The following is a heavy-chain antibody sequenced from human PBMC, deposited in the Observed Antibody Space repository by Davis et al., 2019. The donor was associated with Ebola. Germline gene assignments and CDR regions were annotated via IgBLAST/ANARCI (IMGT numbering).Heavy chain of an antibody. Sequence: ASVQVSCKASGYTFTSYGISWVRQAPGQGLEWMGWMNPSSGNTGFAQNFQGRVTMTRDNSISTAYMELSSLTSDDTAVYYSARGAIAASGNPHLGHWGQGTLVTVSS. CDR2: MNPSSGNT. D-gene: IGHD6-13*01. CDR3: ARGAIAASGNPHLGH. CDR1: GYTFTSYG. J-gene: IGHJ4*02. V-gene: IGHV1-8*02.